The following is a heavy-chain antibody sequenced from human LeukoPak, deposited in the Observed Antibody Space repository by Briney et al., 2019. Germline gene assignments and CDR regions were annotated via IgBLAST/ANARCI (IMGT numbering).Heavy chain of an antibody. V-gene: IGHV4-59*12. D-gene: IGHD5-12*01. CDR3: LNFIAYTIMNY. CDR2: IYYSGST. J-gene: IGHJ4*02. CDR1: GGSISSYY. Sequence: SETLSLTCTVSGGSISSYYWSWIRQPPGKGLEWIGYIYYSGSTNYNPSLKSRVSISGDTSKTQFSLTLSSVTAADTAVYYCLNFIAYTIMNYWGQGALVIVSS.